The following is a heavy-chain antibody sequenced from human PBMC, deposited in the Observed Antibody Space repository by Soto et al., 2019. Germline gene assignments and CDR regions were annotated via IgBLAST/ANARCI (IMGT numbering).Heavy chain of an antibody. Sequence: ASVKVSCKASGYTFTGYYMHWVRQAPGQGLERMGWINPNSGGTNYAQKFQGRVTMTRDTSISTAYMELSRLRSDDTAVYYCARDMVVVGATGEIDYSGPGPLLTVFS. V-gene: IGHV1-2*02. J-gene: IGHJ4*02. CDR1: GYTFTGYY. CDR2: INPNSGGT. D-gene: IGHD1-26*01. CDR3: ARDMVVVGATGEIDY.